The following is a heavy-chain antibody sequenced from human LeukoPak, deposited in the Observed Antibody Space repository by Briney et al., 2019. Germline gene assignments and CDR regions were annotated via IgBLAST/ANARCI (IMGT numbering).Heavy chain of an antibody. Sequence: GGSLRLSCVASGFTFSNYAMTWVRQAPGKGLEWVSVISGSGGSTYYADSVKGRFTISRDNSKNTLYLQMNSLRAEDTAVYYCAKDVSSWFFDYWGQGTLVTVSS. V-gene: IGHV3-23*01. CDR2: ISGSGGST. CDR1: GFTFSNYA. J-gene: IGHJ4*02. D-gene: IGHD6-13*01. CDR3: AKDVSSWFFDY.